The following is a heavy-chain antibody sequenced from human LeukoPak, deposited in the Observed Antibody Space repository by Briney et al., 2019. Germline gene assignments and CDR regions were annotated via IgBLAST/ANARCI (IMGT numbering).Heavy chain of an antibody. D-gene: IGHD1-26*01. V-gene: IGHV3-30-3*01. CDR3: ALLGATIDYYYYYGMDV. CDR1: GFTFSSYA. Sequence: PGRSLRLSCAASGFTFSSYAMHWVRQAPGKGLEWVAVISYDGSNKYYADSVKGRFTISRDNSKNTLYLQMNSLRAEDTAVYYCALLGATIDYYYYYGMDVWGQGTTVTVSS. CDR2: ISYDGSNK. J-gene: IGHJ6*02.